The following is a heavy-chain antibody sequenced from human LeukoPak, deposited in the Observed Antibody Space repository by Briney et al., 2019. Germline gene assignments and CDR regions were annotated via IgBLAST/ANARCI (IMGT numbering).Heavy chain of an antibody. CDR3: EFDSSPRTDY. J-gene: IGHJ4*02. D-gene: IGHD3-10*01. V-gene: IGHV3-30-3*01. CDR2: ISYDGSNK. CDR1: GFTFSSYA. Sequence: PGGSLRLSCTASGFTFSSYAMHWVRQAPGKGLEWVADISYDGSNKYYADSVRGRFTISRNNSKNTLYLQMTGLTAETTAFYCGEFDSSPRTDYWGQGTLVTASS.